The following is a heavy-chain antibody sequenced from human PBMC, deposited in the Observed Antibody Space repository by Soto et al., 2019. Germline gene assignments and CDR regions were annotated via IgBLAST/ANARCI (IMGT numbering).Heavy chain of an antibody. Sequence: QLQLQESGPGLGKPSETLSLTCTVSGASINSSLYYWDWIRQSPGKGLEWIGSFSYSGRTYYNPSLKIGVTISVDTSKNQCPLKLISVTAADTAVYYCARQSTLVIYGMDVWGQGTTVIVSS. J-gene: IGHJ6*02. CDR2: FSYSGRT. V-gene: IGHV4-39*01. D-gene: IGHD3-9*01. CDR3: ARQSTLVIYGMDV. CDR1: GASINSSLYY.